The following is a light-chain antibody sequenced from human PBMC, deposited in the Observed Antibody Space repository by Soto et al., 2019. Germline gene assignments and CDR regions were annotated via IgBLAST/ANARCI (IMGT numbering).Light chain of an antibody. CDR2: GAS. CDR1: QSVSSN. J-gene: IGKJ1*01. CDR3: QQYNNWPPWT. V-gene: IGKV3-15*01. Sequence: EIVLTQSPATLSVSPGERATLSCRASQSVSSNLDWYQQKPGQAPRLLIFGASTRATGIPARFSGSGSGTQFTLTISSLQSEDSAVYYCQQYNNWPPWTFGQGTKVEI.